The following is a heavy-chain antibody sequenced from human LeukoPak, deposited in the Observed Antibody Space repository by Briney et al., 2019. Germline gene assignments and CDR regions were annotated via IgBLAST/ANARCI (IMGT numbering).Heavy chain of an antibody. Sequence: PGGSLRLSCAASGFNVSSNYMSWVRQAPGKGLEWVSVIYSGGSTYYADSVKGRFTNSRDNSKNTLYLQMNSLRAEDTAVYYCARGWNDRNYFDYWGQGTLVTVSS. CDR3: ARGWNDRNYFDY. V-gene: IGHV3-53*01. D-gene: IGHD1-1*01. J-gene: IGHJ4*02. CDR1: GFNVSSNY. CDR2: IYSGGST.